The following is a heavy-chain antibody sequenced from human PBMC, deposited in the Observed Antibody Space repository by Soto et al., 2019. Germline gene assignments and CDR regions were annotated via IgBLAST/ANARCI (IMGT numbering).Heavy chain of an antibody. Sequence: ASVKVSCKASGYTFTTYAMHWVRQAPGQRLEWMGWINAGNGNTKYSQRFQGRVTITRDTSASTAYMELSSLRSDDTAIYYCATSGGGWYLYWGQGTLVTVSS. CDR1: GYTFTTYA. D-gene: IGHD6-19*01. V-gene: IGHV1-3*01. CDR2: INAGNGNT. CDR3: ATSGGGWYLY. J-gene: IGHJ4*02.